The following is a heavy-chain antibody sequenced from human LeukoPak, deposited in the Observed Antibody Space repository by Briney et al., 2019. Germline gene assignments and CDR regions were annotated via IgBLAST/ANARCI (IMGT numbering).Heavy chain of an antibody. Sequence: PGGSLRLSCAASGFNVSSNYMSWVRQAPGKGLEWVSFIYSGGGTYYADSVKGRFTIARDNSKNTLYLQMNSRRAEDTAVYYCASKYCSGGICYSGLGYWGQGTLVTVSS. CDR1: GFNVSSNY. CDR3: ASKYCSGGICYSGLGY. CDR2: IYSGGGT. V-gene: IGHV3-66*01. D-gene: IGHD2-15*01. J-gene: IGHJ4*02.